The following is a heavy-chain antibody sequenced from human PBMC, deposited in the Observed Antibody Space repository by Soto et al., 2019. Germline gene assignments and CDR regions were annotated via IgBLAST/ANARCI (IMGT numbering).Heavy chain of an antibody. CDR3: ARLSSSLEFL. D-gene: IGHD6-13*01. CDR1: GFTFSSYS. J-gene: IGHJ4*02. Sequence: GGSLRLSCAASGFTFSSYSMNWVRQAPGKGLEWVSYISSSSSTIYYADSVKGRFTISRDNAKNQFSLKLTSVTAADTAMYYCARLSSSLEFLWGQGTLVTVSS. V-gene: IGHV3-48*01. CDR2: ISSSSSTI.